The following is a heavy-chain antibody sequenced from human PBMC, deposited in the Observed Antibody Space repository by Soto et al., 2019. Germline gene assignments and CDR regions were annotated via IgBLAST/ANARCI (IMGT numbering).Heavy chain of an antibody. CDR3: AKVRLTDYLRYAPHL. CDR2: ISPNGDST. Sequence: EVQLLESGGGLVQPGGSLRLACAASGFTFNNYAMNWVRQAPGRGLEWVSIISPNGDSTYYAVSVKGRFTISRDNSQNTVFLQMNSLRAEDTAIYFCAKVRLTDYLRYAPHLWGQGTLVTVSS. CDR1: GFTFNNYA. V-gene: IGHV3-23*01. J-gene: IGHJ3*01. D-gene: IGHD2-8*01.